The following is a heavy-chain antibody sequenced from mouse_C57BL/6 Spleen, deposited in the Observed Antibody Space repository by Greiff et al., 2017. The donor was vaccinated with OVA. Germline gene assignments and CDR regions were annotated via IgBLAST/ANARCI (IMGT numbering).Heavy chain of an antibody. J-gene: IGHJ2*01. Sequence: DVQLVESGGDLVKPGGSLKLSCAASGFTFSSYGMSWVRQTPDKRLEWVATISSGGSYTYYPDSVKGRFTISRDNAKNTLYLQMSSLKSEDTAMYYCARQGSDYWGQGTTLTVSS. V-gene: IGHV5-6*01. CDR2: ISSGGSYT. CDR3: ARQGSDY. CDR1: GFTFSSYG.